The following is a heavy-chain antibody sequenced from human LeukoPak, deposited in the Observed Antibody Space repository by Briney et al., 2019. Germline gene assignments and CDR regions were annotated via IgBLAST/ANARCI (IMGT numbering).Heavy chain of an antibody. CDR3: ARDNSVEDTAWWFDP. Sequence: SETLSPTCTVSGGSISSYYWSWIRQPPGKGLEWIGYIYYSGSTNYNPSLKSRVTISVDTSKNQFSLKLSSVTAADTAVYYCARDNSVEDTAWWFDPWGQGTLVTVSS. CDR2: IYYSGST. CDR1: GGSISSYY. D-gene: IGHD4-23*01. J-gene: IGHJ5*02. V-gene: IGHV4-59*01.